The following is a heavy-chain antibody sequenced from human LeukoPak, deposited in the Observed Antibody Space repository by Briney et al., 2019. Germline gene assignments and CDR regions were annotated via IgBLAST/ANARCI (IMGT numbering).Heavy chain of an antibody. CDR2: INPNSGGT. Sequence: ASVKVSCKASGYTFTGYYMHWVRQAPGQGLEWMGWINPNSGGTNYAQNFQGRVTMNRDTSISTAYMVLSRLRSDDTAVYYCARGYCRGGSCYDGWFDPWGQGTLVTVSS. J-gene: IGHJ5*02. D-gene: IGHD2-15*01. CDR3: ARGYCRGGSCYDGWFDP. V-gene: IGHV1-2*02. CDR1: GYTFTGYY.